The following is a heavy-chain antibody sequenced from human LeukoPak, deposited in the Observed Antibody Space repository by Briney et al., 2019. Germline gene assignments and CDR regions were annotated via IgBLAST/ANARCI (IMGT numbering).Heavy chain of an antibody. V-gene: IGHV4-4*07. CDR1: GVSISSYY. CDR3: AREGSYCTYGVCYYYYMDV. D-gene: IGHD2-8*01. CDR2: IYTSGST. Sequence: SETLSLTCTVSGVSISSYYWSWIRQPPGKGLEWIGRIYTSGSTNYNPSLKSRVTMSVDTSKNQFSLKLSSVTAADTAVYYCAREGSYCTYGVCYYYYMDVWGKGTTVTVSS. J-gene: IGHJ6*03.